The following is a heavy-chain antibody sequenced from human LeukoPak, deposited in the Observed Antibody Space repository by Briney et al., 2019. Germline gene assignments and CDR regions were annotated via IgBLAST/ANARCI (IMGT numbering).Heavy chain of an antibody. CDR1: GGTFSSYA. CDR2: IIPIFGTA. D-gene: IGHD3-22*01. CDR3: ARDSPYYYDSSGYYDA. J-gene: IGHJ5*02. Sequence: SVKVSCKASGGTFSSYAISWVRQAPGQGLEWMGGIIPIFGTANYAQKFQGRVTITTDESTSTAYMELSSLRSEDTAVYYCARDSPYYYDSSGYYDAWGQGTLVTVSS. V-gene: IGHV1-69*05.